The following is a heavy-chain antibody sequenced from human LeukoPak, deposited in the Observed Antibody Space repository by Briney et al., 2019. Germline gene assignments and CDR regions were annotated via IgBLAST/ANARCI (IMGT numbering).Heavy chain of an antibody. CDR1: GFIFGDHA. V-gene: IGHV3-49*04. CDR2: IRSKAYGGTT. CDR3: TRGPILLWMHNGMDV. D-gene: IGHD2-2*01. J-gene: IGHJ6*02. Sequence: PGGSLRLSCTAYGFIFGDHAMSWVRQALGKGLEWVGFIRSKAYGGTTEYAASVKGRFTISRDDSKSIAYLQMNSLETEDTALYYCTRGPILLWMHNGMDVWGQGTTVTVSS.